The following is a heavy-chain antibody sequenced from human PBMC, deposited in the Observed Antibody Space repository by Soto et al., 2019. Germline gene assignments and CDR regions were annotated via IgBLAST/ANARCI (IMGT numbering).Heavy chain of an antibody. D-gene: IGHD3-16*02. Sequence: SETLSLTCAVYGGSFSGYYWSWIRQPPGKGLEWIGEINHSGSTNYNPSLKSRVTISVDTSKNQFSLKLSSVTAADTAVYYCARTITFGGVIAEYFDYWGQGTLVTVSS. CDR3: ARTITFGGVIAEYFDY. CDR1: GGSFSGYY. V-gene: IGHV4-34*01. CDR2: INHSGST. J-gene: IGHJ4*02.